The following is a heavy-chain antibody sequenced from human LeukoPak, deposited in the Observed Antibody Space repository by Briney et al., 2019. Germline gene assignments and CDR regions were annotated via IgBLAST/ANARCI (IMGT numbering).Heavy chain of an antibody. CDR2: ISFDGSNK. CDR3: AATPDYFNY. CDR1: GFPFSSYG. Sequence: QPGRSLRLSCAASGFPFSSYGMHWVPQAPGKGLEGVTVISFDGSNKYYADSVKGRFTISRDNSKNTLYLQMNSLGAEDTAVYYCAATPDYFNYWGQGTLVTVSS. V-gene: IGHV3-30*03. J-gene: IGHJ4*02. D-gene: IGHD5-12*01.